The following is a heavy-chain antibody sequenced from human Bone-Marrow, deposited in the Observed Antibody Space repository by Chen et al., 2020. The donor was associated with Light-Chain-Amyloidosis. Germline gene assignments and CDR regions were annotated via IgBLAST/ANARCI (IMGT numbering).Heavy chain of an antibody. Sequence: EVQLEQSGPEVKKPGESLKLYCKGSGCTFPNYWNGWGRQMPGKGLAWMGVIYPDDSDARYSPSFEGQVTISADKSITTAYLQWRSLKASDTAMYYCARRRDGYNFDYWGQGTLVTVSS. D-gene: IGHD5-12*01. CDR1: GCTFPNYW. V-gene: IGHV5-51*01. J-gene: IGHJ4*02. CDR2: IYPDDSDA. CDR3: ARRRDGYNFDY.